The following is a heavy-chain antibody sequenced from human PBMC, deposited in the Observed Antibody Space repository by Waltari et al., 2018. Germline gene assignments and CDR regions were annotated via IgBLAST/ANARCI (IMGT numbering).Heavy chain of an antibody. Sequence: QVQLQESGPGLVKPSQTLSLTCPVSGGSISSGGYSCSWIRQHPGKGLEWIGYIYYSGRTYYNPSLKSRVTISVDTSKNQFSLKLSSVTAADTAVYYCARDQNWSRGWSGFDYWGQGTLVTVSS. J-gene: IGHJ4*02. V-gene: IGHV4-31*03. CDR1: GGSISSGGYS. D-gene: IGHD1-1*01. CDR2: IYYSGRT. CDR3: ARDQNWSRGWSGFDY.